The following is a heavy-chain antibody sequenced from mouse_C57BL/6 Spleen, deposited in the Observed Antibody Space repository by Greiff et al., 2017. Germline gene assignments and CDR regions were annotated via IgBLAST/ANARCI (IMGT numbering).Heavy chain of an antibody. J-gene: IGHJ2*01. Sequence: VQLQQPGAELVKPGASVKLSCKASGYTFTSYWMQWVKQRPGQGLEWIGEIDPSDSYTNYNQKFKGKATLTVDTSSSTAYMQLSSLTSEDSAVYYGARGGSTMVTRDYWGQGTTLTVSS. D-gene: IGHD2-2*01. V-gene: IGHV1-50*01. CDR1: GYTFTSYW. CDR2: IDPSDSYT. CDR3: ARGGSTMVTRDY.